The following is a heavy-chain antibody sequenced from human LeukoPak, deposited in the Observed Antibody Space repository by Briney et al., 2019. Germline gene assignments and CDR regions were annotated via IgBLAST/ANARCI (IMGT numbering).Heavy chain of an antibody. Sequence: PSETLSLTCSVSGDSIAATSDYWAWVRQPPGKGLGWIGSIYYSGNTNYDPSLQSRVTMSVDTSRNQFSLSLSSVTAADTAVYYCARHIRYTYAPNWFHPWGQGTLVTVSS. CDR1: GDSIAATSDY. D-gene: IGHD5-12*01. CDR2: IYYSGNT. CDR3: ARHIRYTYAPNWFHP. V-gene: IGHV4-39*01. J-gene: IGHJ5*02.